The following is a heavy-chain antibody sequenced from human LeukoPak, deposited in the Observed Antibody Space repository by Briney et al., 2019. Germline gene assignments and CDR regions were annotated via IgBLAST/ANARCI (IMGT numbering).Heavy chain of an antibody. CDR1: GYTFTSYG. V-gene: IGHV1-18*04. J-gene: IGHJ4*02. Sequence: ASVKVSCKASGYTFTSYGISWVRQAPGQGLEWMGWISACNGNTNYAQKLQGRVTMTTDTSTSTAYMELRSLRSDDTAVYYCARGLRGYSYGMVDYWGQGTLVTVSS. D-gene: IGHD5-18*01. CDR2: ISACNGNT. CDR3: ARGLRGYSYGMVDY.